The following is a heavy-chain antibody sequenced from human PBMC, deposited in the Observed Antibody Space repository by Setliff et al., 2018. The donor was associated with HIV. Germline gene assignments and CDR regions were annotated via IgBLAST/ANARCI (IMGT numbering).Heavy chain of an antibody. J-gene: IGHJ4*02. D-gene: IGHD2-15*01. V-gene: IGHV3-15*01. CDR2: IKSTIDGGTT. Sequence: PGGSLRLSCAASGFTFNKAWMSWVRQAPGTGLEWVGRIKSTIDGGTTDYAAPVEGRFTISRDDSRNTVYLQMNSLKAEDTAVYYCATDGGYCTGSSCPDIVLDYWGQGVLVTVSS. CDR3: ATDGGYCTGSSCPDIVLDY. CDR1: GFTFNKAW.